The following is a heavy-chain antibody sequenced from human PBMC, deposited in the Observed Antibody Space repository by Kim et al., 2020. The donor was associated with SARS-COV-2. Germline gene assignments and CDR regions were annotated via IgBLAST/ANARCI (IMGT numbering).Heavy chain of an antibody. D-gene: IGHD3-10*01. CDR3: ATSWGAGSPEGMDG. CDR1: GGSISSGGYS. V-gene: IGHV4-30-2*01. J-gene: IGHJ6*02. Sequence: SETLSLTCAVSGGSISSGGYSWIWIRQPPGKGLDWILYIYYSGSTYYNPSLKRRANISVDRSKNQFSLKLSSVTAAATAVYYGATSWGAGSPEGMDGWG. CDR2: IYYSGST.